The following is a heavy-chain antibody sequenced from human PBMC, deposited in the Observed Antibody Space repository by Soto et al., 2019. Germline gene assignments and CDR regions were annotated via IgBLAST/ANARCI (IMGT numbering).Heavy chain of an antibody. J-gene: IGHJ6*02. V-gene: IGHV3-21*01. CDR2: ISSRSDI. D-gene: IGHD2-2*02. Sequence: GGSLRLSCVGSGFTFSTYSINWVRQAPGKGLEWVSSISSRSDIYYADSVKGRFTISRDNAKNSVSLQMNSLRAEDTTVYYCAREYTAWPLAYGLDVWGQGTTVTVSS. CDR3: AREYTAWPLAYGLDV. CDR1: GFTFSTYS.